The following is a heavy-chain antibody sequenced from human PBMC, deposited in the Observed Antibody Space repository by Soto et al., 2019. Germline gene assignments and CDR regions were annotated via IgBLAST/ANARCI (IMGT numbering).Heavy chain of an antibody. CDR3: AGVLWLGELFPHPYGMDV. CDR1: GGSISSSSYY. V-gene: IGHV4-39*01. D-gene: IGHD3-10*01. J-gene: IGHJ6*02. Sequence: PSETLSLTCTVSGGSISSSSYYWGRIRQPPWKGLEWIGSIYYSGSTYYNPSLKSRVTISVDTSKNQFSLKLSSVTAADTAVYYCAGVLWLGELFPHPYGMDVWGQGTTVTVSS. CDR2: IYYSGST.